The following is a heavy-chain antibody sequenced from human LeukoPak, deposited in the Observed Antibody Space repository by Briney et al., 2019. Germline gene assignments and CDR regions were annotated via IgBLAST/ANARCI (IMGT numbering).Heavy chain of an antibody. CDR2: SCGSGGST. V-gene: IGHV3-23*01. CDR3: AKDGSGVVVVAATFGP. D-gene: IGHD2-15*01. Sequence: SLTLSCTVSGFTFDDYAYCWVWHAPGQGLGWVSASCGSGGSTYYADSVKGRFTISRDNSKNTLYLQMNSLRAEDTAVYYCAKDGSGVVVVAATFGPWGQGTLVTVSS. CDR1: GFTFDDYA. J-gene: IGHJ5*02.